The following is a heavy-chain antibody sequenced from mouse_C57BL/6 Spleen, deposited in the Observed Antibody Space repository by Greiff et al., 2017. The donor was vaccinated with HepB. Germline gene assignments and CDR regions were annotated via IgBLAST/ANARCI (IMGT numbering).Heavy chain of an antibody. Sequence: VQLQQSGAELVRPGASVTLSCKASGYTFTDYEMHWVKQTPVHGLEWIGAIDPETGGTAYNQKFKGKAILTADKSSSTAYMELRSLTSEDSAVYYCTRSYYSNPFAYWGQGTLVTVSA. CDR3: TRSYYSNPFAY. J-gene: IGHJ3*01. CDR2: IDPETGGT. D-gene: IGHD2-5*01. CDR1: GYTFTDYE. V-gene: IGHV1-15*01.